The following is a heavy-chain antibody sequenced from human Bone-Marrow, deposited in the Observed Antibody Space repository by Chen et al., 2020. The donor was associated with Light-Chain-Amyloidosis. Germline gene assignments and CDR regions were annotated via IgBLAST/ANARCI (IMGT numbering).Heavy chain of an antibody. Sequence: EVQLEQSGPEVKKPGESLKISCKGSGYTFPNYWIGWVRQMPGKGLEWMGVIYPDDCDASYTPSVGCLVTISADKAITTAYLPWRSLNASDTAMSYCGGRLDCYNFYYWFQGTLFTVSS. CDR2: IYPDDCDA. CDR1: GYTFPNYW. J-gene: IGHJ4*02. D-gene: IGHD2-21*01. CDR3: GGRLDCYNFYY. V-gene: IGHV5-51*01.